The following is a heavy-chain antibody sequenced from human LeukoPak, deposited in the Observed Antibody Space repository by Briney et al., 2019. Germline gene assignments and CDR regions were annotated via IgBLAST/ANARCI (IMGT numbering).Heavy chain of an antibody. J-gene: IGHJ4*02. CDR1: GFSFNSHA. CDR3: ARGCASQYCFIIDF. CDR2: ISTDGNNE. D-gene: IGHD2/OR15-2a*01. V-gene: IGHV3-30*03. Sequence: GRSLRLSCAASGFSFNSHAMHWVRQAPGKGLEWVSIISTDGNNEDYVDSVRGRFTISRDNSENTLYLQMNSLRAEDTAVYYCARGCASQYCFIIDFWGQGTLVTVSS.